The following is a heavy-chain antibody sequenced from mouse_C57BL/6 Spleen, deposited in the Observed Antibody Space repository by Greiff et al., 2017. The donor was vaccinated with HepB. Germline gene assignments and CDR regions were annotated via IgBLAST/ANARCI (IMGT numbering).Heavy chain of an antibody. CDR2: IYPGDGDT. CDR3: ARSPLYYGSGHWYFDV. J-gene: IGHJ1*03. CDR1: GYAFSSSW. V-gene: IGHV1-82*01. D-gene: IGHD1-1*01. Sequence: QVQLQQSGPELVKPGASVKISCKASGYAFSSSWMNWVKQRPGKGLEWIGRIYPGDGDTNYNGKFKGKATLTADKSSSTAYMQLSSLTSEDSAVYFCARSPLYYGSGHWYFDVWGTGTTVTVSS.